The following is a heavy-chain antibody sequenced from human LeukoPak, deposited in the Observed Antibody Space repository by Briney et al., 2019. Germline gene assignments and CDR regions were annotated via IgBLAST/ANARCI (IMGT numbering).Heavy chain of an antibody. D-gene: IGHD3-22*01. CDR1: GFTLTNYA. J-gene: IGHJ4*02. CDR3: ARGGYYYDTTGSPGDY. CDR2: LSYAGTNK. V-gene: IGHV3-30-3*01. Sequence: GGSLRLSCVVSGFTLTNYALHWVRQAPGKGLEWVAVLSYAGTNKYYADSVKGRFTISRDISKNTVYLHMDSLRDEDTAVYFRARGGYYYDTTGSPGDYWGQGTLVTVSS.